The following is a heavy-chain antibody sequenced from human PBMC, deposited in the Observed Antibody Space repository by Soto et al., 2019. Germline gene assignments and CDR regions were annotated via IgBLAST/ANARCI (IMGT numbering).Heavy chain of an antibody. Sequence: KPSGTLYLTCSVSGDSMRSGGYYWSWLRQSPGKGLEWIGHIYYTGSTFYSPSLKSRLTISLDTSKNQFSLDLRSVTAADTAMYYCARIEMASIKWGRGTLVTVSS. V-gene: IGHV4-31*03. CDR1: GDSMRSGGYY. CDR2: IYYTGST. CDR3: ARIEMASIK. J-gene: IGHJ4*02.